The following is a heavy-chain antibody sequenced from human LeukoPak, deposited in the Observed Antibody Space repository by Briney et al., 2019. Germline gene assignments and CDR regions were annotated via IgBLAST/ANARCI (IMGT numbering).Heavy chain of an antibody. D-gene: IGHD1-26*01. Sequence: GGSLRLSCAASGFIFSDYAMHWVRQAPGKGLEWVAVISYDGTNKNYADSVKGRFTISRDNSKNTLYLQMNSLRAEDTAVYYCAKGAGIVGALDYWGQGTLVTVSS. CDR1: GFIFSDYA. V-gene: IGHV3-30*04. CDR2: ISYDGTNK. J-gene: IGHJ4*02. CDR3: AKGAGIVGALDY.